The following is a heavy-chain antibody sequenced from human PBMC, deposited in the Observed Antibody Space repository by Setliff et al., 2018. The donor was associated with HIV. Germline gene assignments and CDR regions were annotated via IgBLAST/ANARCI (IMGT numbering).Heavy chain of an antibody. CDR3: ARDNGRYFDRGWFDP. CDR1: GFTFSDYY. V-gene: IGHV3-11*04. CDR2: ISRGGRTK. Sequence: PGGSLRLSCAASGFTFSDYYMSWIRQAPGKGLEWISYISRGGRTKYYADSVKGRFTISRDNAKSSLYLQMNSLRAEDTTIYYCARDNGRYFDRGWFDPWGQGALVTVSS. D-gene: IGHD3-9*01. J-gene: IGHJ5*02.